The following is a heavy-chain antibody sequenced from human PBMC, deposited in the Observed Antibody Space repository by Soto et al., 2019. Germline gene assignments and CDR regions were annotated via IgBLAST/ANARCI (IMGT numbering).Heavy chain of an antibody. Sequence: QVQLQESGPGLVQPSGTLSLTCTVSGGSITGYYWSWIRQPPGKGPEWIGNIHYSGSTNYNPSLKSRVTISVDTSKNQFSLRLSSVTAAETAVYYCARHSYYSNPLRFDPWGQGTLVTVSS. J-gene: IGHJ5*02. CDR2: IHYSGST. D-gene: IGHD4-4*01. CDR3: ARHSYYSNPLRFDP. CDR1: GGSITGYY. V-gene: IGHV4-59*08.